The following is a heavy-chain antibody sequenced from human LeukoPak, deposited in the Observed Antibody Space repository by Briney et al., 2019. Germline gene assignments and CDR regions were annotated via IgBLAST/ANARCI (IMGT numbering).Heavy chain of an antibody. J-gene: IGHJ4*02. CDR3: ARNVSAPSDHAVYFDY. V-gene: IGHV1-18*01. Sequence: ASVKVSCKASGYTFNNYGISGVRPAPGQDLAWLGWICVYNGNTNYAQNVQARVTMTTDTSASTAYMEWRSLRYNDTAVYYCARNVSAPSDHAVYFDYWGQGTLVTVSS. D-gene: IGHD1-14*01. CDR1: GYTFNNYG. CDR2: ICVYNGNT.